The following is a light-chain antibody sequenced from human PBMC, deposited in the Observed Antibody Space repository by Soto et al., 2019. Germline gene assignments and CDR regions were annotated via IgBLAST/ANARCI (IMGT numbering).Light chain of an antibody. Sequence: DIQMTQSPSSLSASVGDRVSITCRASQTINTNVNWFQQKPGEVPKILIYGASTLQGGVPSRFSGSGSGTEFTLTISSLQPEDFATYYCQQSYTHPLTFGQGTRLEI. CDR3: QQSYTHPLT. V-gene: IGKV1-39*01. CDR1: QTINTN. J-gene: IGKJ5*01. CDR2: GAS.